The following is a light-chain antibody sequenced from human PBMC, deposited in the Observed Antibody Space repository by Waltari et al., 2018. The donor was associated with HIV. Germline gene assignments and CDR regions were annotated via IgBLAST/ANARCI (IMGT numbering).Light chain of an antibody. CDR1: NSSIGVIT. Sequence: QSELTQPPSPSVTPGQPVTLSCSGKNSSIGVITVNCNQHLPGTAPKLLIFNTNQRPSGVPDRFSGYKSGTSASLAISGLQSEDEADYFCAVWDDSLNGLWVFGGGTKVTVL. CDR2: NTN. V-gene: IGLV1-44*01. CDR3: AVWDDSLNGLWV. J-gene: IGLJ3*02.